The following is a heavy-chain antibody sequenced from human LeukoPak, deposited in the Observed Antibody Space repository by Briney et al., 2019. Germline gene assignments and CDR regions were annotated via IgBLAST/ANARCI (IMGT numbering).Heavy chain of an antibody. Sequence: GRSLRLSCAASGFTFSSYAMHWVRQAPGKGLEXVAVISYDGSNKYYADSVKGRFTISRDNSKNTLYLQMNSLRAEDTAVYYCARGATGICFDYWGQGTLVTVSS. CDR3: ARGATGICFDY. CDR2: ISYDGSNK. J-gene: IGHJ4*02. V-gene: IGHV3-30-3*01. D-gene: IGHD1-1*01. CDR1: GFTFSSYA.